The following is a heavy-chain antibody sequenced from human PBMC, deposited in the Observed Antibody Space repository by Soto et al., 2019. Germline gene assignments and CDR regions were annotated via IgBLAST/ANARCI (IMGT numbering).Heavy chain of an antibody. D-gene: IGHD2-15*01. CDR2: MHSSGGT. CDR3: AGVVVGGTRRSDVDH. J-gene: IGHJ4*02. CDR1: GAPISSNDYF. Sequence: SETLSLTCTVSGAPISSNDYFWAWILQPPGRGLEFIASMHSSGGTYHASSLTSRATMSLDMSKNQFSLKLQSVTAADTATYFCAGVVVGGTRRSDVDHWGQGTLVTVSS. V-gene: IGHV4-39*02.